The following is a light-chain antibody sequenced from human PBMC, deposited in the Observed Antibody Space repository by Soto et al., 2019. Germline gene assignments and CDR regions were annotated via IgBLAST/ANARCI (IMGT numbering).Light chain of an antibody. V-gene: IGKV3-20*01. CDR1: QTVTRSY. Sequence: IVLTQSPGTMSLSPGERVTLSCRASQTVTRSYLAWYQQKPDQAPRLLIYDASRRATGIPDRFSGSGSGTDFTLTISRLEPEDFAVYYCQQYVSSPWAFGQGTKVDIK. J-gene: IGKJ1*01. CDR3: QQYVSSPWA. CDR2: DAS.